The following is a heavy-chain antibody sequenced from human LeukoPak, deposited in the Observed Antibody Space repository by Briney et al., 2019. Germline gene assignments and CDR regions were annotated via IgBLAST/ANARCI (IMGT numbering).Heavy chain of an antibody. CDR2: MKSKRDGGAT. CDR1: GFTFTNAW. D-gene: IGHD2-2*01. CDR3: TTGTFRTSLIYYYYMDV. Sequence: GGSLRLSCEASGFTFTNAWMNWVRQAPGKGPEWVGRMKSKRDGGATEYAAPVKGRFTISRDDSKNTVYLQMNSLKTEDTGVYYCTTGTFRTSLIYYYYMDVWGKGTTVTVSS. J-gene: IGHJ6*03. V-gene: IGHV3-15*01.